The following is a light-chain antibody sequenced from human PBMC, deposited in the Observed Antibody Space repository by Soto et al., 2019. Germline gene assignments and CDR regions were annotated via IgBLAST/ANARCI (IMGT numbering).Light chain of an antibody. CDR3: SSYTSSSPLYV. V-gene: IGLV2-14*01. J-gene: IGLJ1*01. CDR2: DVS. Sequence: QSALTQPASVSGSPGQSITISCTGTSSDVGGYNYVSWYQQHPGKAPKLMIYDVSNRHSGVSNRFSGSKSGNTASLTISGLQAEDEADYYCSSYTSSSPLYVFGTGTKVTVL. CDR1: SSDVGGYNY.